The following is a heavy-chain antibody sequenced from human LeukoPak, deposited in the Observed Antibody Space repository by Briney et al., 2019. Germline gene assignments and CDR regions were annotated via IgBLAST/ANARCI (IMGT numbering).Heavy chain of an antibody. V-gene: IGHV4-59*10. CDR3: ARGNYYDSRNAFDI. CDR2: IYTSGRT. CDR1: GGSFSGYY. J-gene: IGHJ3*02. D-gene: IGHD3-22*01. Sequence: PSETLSLTCAVYGGSFSGYYWSWIRQPAGKGLEWIGRIYTSGRTNYNPSLKSRVTISVDKSGNQFSLKLSSVTAADTAVYYCARGNYYDSRNAFDIWGQGTKVTVSS.